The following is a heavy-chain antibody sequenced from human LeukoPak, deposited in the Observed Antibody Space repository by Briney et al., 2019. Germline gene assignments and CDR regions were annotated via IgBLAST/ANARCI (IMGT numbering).Heavy chain of an antibody. CDR3: ARDCSSTSCYNSPFDY. CDR1: GFTFSSYW. CDR2: IKQDGSEK. J-gene: IGHJ4*02. V-gene: IGHV3-7*01. D-gene: IGHD2-2*02. Sequence: QPGGSLRLSCAASGFTFSSYWMSWVRQAPGKGLEWVANIKQDGSEKYYVDSVKGRFTISRDNAKNSLYLQMNSLRAEDTAVYYCARDCSSTSCYNSPFDYWGQGTLVTVSS.